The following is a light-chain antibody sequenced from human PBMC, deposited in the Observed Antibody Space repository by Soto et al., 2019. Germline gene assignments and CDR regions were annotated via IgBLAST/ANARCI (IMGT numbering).Light chain of an antibody. CDR2: KAS. V-gene: IGKV1-5*03. CDR1: QSIGYW. Sequence: DIQMTQSPSTLSASVGDRVTLICRASQSIGYWLAWYQQKPGKAPKVLIHKASSLASGVPSRFGGSGSGTQFTLTISSLQPDDFATYYCQQYNSYFYTFGQGTKLEI. J-gene: IGKJ2*01. CDR3: QQYNSYFYT.